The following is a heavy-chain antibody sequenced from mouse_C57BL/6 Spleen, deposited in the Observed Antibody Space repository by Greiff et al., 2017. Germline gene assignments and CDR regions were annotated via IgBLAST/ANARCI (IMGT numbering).Heavy chain of an antibody. Sequence: EVQLVESGGGLVQPKGSLKLSCAASGFTFNTYAMHWVRQAPGKGLEWVARIRSKSSNYATYYADSGKERFNISRNDLQSILYLQMNNLKTEDTAMYYCVREGYYYGSSLYYFDYWGQGTTLTVSS. CDR3: VREGYYYGSSLYYFDY. V-gene: IGHV10-3*01. J-gene: IGHJ2*01. CDR2: IRSKSSNYAT. D-gene: IGHD1-1*01. CDR1: GFTFNTYA.